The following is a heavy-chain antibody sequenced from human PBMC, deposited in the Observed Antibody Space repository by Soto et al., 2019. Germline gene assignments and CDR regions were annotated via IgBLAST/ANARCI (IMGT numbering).Heavy chain of an antibody. J-gene: IGHJ3*01. CDR3: ARSPGGYYID. V-gene: IGHV3-74*01. CDR2: INSDGSST. CDR1: GFTLSSYW. D-gene: IGHD2-15*01. Sequence: GGSLRLSCAASGFTLSSYWMHWVRQAPGKGLVWVSRINSDGSSTNYADSVEGRFTISRDNAKNTLYLQMNSLRAEDTAVYYCARSPGGYYIDWGQGTMVTVSS.